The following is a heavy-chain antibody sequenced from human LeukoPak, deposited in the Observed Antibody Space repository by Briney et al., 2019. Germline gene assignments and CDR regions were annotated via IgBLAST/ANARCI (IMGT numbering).Heavy chain of an antibody. CDR2: IIPIFGTT. D-gene: IGHD4-17*01. V-gene: IGHV1-69*05. Sequence: GASVKVSCKASGGTFSNYAINWVRQASGQGLEWMGEIIPIFGTTKYAQKFQARVTMTRNTSISTAYMELSSLRSEDTAVYYCARAQKNGDYADNRFDPWGQGTLVTVSS. CDR1: GGTFSNYA. CDR3: ARAQKNGDYADNRFDP. J-gene: IGHJ5*02.